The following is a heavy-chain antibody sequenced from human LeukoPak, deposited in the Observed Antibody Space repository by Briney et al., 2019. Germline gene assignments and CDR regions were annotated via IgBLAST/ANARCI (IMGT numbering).Heavy chain of an antibody. CDR3: ARDSRGYSYGTFDY. CDR2: IYTDGSTI. J-gene: IGHJ4*02. Sequence: GGSLRLSCAASGFTFSSYWMHWVRQAPGKGLVWVSRIYTDGSTISYADSVKGRFTISRDNAKNTLYLQMNSLRAEDTAVYYCARDSRGYSYGTFDYWGQGTLVTVSS. V-gene: IGHV3-74*01. D-gene: IGHD5-18*01. CDR1: GFTFSSYW.